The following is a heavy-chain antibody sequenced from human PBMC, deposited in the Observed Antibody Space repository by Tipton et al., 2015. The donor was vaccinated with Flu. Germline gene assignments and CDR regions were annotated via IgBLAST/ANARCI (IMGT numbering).Heavy chain of an antibody. CDR2: INQDGSQI. J-gene: IGHJ4*02. CDR3: ARGGLAPGNY. CDR1: GFIFGDYW. Sequence: SLRLSCLASGFIFGDYWMLWFRQAPGKGLEWVANINQDGSQIYYLNSVRGRFTISRDNARSSVYMQMNVLRAEDTAVYYCARGGLAPGNYWGQGTLVTVSS. D-gene: IGHD3-3*02. V-gene: IGHV3-7*01.